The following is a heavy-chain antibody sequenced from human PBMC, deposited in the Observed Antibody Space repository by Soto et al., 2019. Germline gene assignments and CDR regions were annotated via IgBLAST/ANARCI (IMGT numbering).Heavy chain of an antibody. J-gene: IGHJ4*02. V-gene: IGHV4-59*01. Sequence: PSETLSLTCSVSGGSISGSYWSWIRQSPGKGLEWLGYVYYTGSTNYSPSHRSRVSISVDTSKNEFSLRVSSVTAADTAVYFCARSVAVPGAHIDYWGQGTQVTVSS. CDR3: ARSVAVPGAHIDY. CDR1: GGSISGSY. D-gene: IGHD6-19*01. CDR2: VYYTGST.